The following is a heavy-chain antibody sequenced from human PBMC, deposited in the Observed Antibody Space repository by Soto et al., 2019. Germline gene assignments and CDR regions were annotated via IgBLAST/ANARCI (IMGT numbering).Heavy chain of an antibody. CDR1: GGSVSSGSYY. V-gene: IGHV4-61*01. Sequence: SETLSLTCTVSGGSVSSGSYYWSWIRQPPGKGLEWIGYIYYSGSTNYNPSLKSRVTISVDTSKNQFSLKLSSVTAADTAVYYCARGGFTMVRGVTPFDYWGQGTLVTVSS. D-gene: IGHD3-10*01. CDR3: ARGGFTMVRGVTPFDY. CDR2: IYYSGST. J-gene: IGHJ4*02.